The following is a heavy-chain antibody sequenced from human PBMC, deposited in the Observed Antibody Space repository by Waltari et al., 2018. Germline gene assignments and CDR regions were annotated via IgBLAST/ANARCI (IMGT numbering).Heavy chain of an antibody. J-gene: IGHJ4*02. Sequence: EVQLAESGGGLVQPGESLRLSCAASGFTFSPYWMHWVRQGPGTGLGWGSRINTDGSNINYADAVKGRFTISRDNAKNTLYLQMNSLRAEDTAVYYCTREDYGGKDYWGQGTLVTVSS. D-gene: IGHD4-17*01. CDR2: INTDGSNI. V-gene: IGHV3-74*01. CDR1: GFTFSPYW. CDR3: TREDYGGKDY.